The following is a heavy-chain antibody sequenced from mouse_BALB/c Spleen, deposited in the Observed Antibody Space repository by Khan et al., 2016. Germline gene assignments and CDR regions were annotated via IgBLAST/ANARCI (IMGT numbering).Heavy chain of an antibody. V-gene: IGHV2-9*02. D-gene: IGHD2-4*01. J-gene: IGHJ3*01. Sequence: QVQLKESGPGLVAPSQSLSITCTVSGFSLTSYGVHWVRQPPGKGLEWLGVIWAGGSTNYNSALMSRLSISKDNSKSQVFLKMNSLQTDDTAMYYCARDRGITFAYWGQGTLVTVSA. CDR3: ARDRGITFAY. CDR1: GFSLTSYG. CDR2: IWAGGST.